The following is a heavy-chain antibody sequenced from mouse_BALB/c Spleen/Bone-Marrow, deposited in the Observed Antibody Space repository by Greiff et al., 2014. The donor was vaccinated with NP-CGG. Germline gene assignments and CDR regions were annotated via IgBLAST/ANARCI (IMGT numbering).Heavy chain of an antibody. CDR2: IYPTTGYT. J-gene: IGHJ2*01. V-gene: IGHV1-4*01. CDR3: ARGVNYNYAYFDY. Sequence: LEESGAELARPGASVKMSCKASGYTFTSYTMHWVKQRPGQGLEWIGYIYPTTGYTNYNQTFKDKASMTADKSSSTAYMQLSSLTSEDSAVYYCARGVNYNYAYFDYWGQGTTLTVSS. CDR1: GYTFTSYT. D-gene: IGHD1-1*01.